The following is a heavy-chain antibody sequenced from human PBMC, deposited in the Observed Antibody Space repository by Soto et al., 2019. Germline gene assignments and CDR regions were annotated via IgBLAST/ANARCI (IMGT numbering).Heavy chain of an antibody. CDR1: GFNLNTYG. CDR3: ERDLALMADY. D-gene: IGHD3-16*01. CDR2: ILYDGSKK. J-gene: IGHJ4*02. V-gene: IGHV3-30*03. Sequence: GGVLRLSCVASGFNLNTYGIYWVRQAPGKGLQWVAQILYDGSKKHYADSVRGRFTITRDNSKNTVYLQMDSLRVDDTAMYYCERDLALMADYWGQGTLVTVSS.